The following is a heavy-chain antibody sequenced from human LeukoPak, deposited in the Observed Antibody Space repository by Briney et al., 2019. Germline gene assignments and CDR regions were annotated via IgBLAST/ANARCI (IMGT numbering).Heavy chain of an antibody. CDR3: ARAMPYFYGAIAVPGTIDY. D-gene: IGHD6-19*01. CDR1: GETFIHNF. V-gene: IGHV4-34*01. J-gene: IGHJ4*02. CDR2: INHSGST. Sequence: SETLSLTCAVYGETFIHNFWTWIRQPPGKGLEWIGQINHSGSTYYNPSLKSRVTILVDTSKNQFSLKLTSVTAADTAVYYCARAMPYFYGAIAVPGTIDYWGQGILVTVSS.